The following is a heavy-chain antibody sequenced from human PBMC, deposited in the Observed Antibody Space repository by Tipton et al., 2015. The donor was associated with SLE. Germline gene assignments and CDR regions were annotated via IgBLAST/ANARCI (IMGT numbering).Heavy chain of an antibody. D-gene: IGHD1/OR15-1a*01. CDR2: ISGGGGST. CDR1: GFTFSSYA. V-gene: IGHV3-23*01. Sequence: GSLRLSCATSGFTFSSYALSWVRRAPGKGLEWVSAISGGGGSTYYADFVKGRFSISIDKSKKTLFLQMNSLRVDDTATYYCAKFEKTTDFYLDSWGQGMLVSVSS. J-gene: IGHJ4*02. CDR3: AKFEKTTDFYLDS.